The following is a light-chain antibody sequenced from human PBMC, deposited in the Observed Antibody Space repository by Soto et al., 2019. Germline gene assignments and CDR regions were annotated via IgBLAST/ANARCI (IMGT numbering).Light chain of an antibody. CDR2: GAS. J-gene: IGKJ1*01. Sequence: EIVMTQSPATLSVSPGERATLSCRATQSVSNNLAWYQKKPGQAPRLLIYGASTRATGIPARFSGSGSGTEFPLTISSLQSEDFAVYYCQQYNNWWTFGQGTRVEIK. V-gene: IGKV3-15*01. CDR3: QQYNNWWT. CDR1: QSVSNN.